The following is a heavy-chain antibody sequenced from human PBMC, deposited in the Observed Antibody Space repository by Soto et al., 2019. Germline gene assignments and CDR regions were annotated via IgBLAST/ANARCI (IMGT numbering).Heavy chain of an antibody. CDR2: IYYSGST. CDR1: GGSISSSSYY. D-gene: IGHD3-3*01. J-gene: IGHJ5*02. Sequence: QLQLQESGPGLVKPSETLSLTCTVSGGSISSSSYYWGWIRQPPGKGLEWIGSIYYSGSTYYNPCLKSRVTISVDTSKNQFSLKLSSVTAADTAVYSCARHITIFGVVIKPGWFDPWGQGTLVTVSS. V-gene: IGHV4-39*01. CDR3: ARHITIFGVVIKPGWFDP.